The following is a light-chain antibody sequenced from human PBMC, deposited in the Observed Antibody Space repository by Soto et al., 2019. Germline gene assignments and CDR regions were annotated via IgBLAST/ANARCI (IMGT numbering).Light chain of an antibody. CDR2: GAS. CDR3: QRYGGSPLYT. Sequence: EIVLAQCPGTLSLSPGERATLSCRASQSVSSSYLGWYQQKPGQAPRLLIYGASSRATGIPDRFSGSGSGTDFTLTISRLEPEDFAVYYCQRYGGSPLYTFGQGTKLEIK. V-gene: IGKV3-20*01. J-gene: IGKJ2*01. CDR1: QSVSSSY.